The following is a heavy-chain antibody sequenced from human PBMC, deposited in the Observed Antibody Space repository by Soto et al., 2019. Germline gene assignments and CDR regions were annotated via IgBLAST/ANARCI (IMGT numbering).Heavy chain of an antibody. D-gene: IGHD2-21*02. J-gene: IGHJ4*02. CDR3: ARDNSFGYQVLTAPKNNFDY. CDR1: GGSISSYY. V-gene: IGHV4-59*12. CDR2: IYHSGST. Sequence: SETLSLTCTVSGGSISSYYWSWIRQRPGKGLEWIEEIYHSGSTNYHPSLKSRVTISVDKSKNQFSLKLSSVTAADTAVYYCARDNSFGYQVLTAPKNNFDYWGQGTLVTVSS.